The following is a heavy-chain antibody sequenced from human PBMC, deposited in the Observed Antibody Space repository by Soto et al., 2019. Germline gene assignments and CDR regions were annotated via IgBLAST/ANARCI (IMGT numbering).Heavy chain of an antibody. CDR2: IYYSGST. J-gene: IGHJ6*03. D-gene: IGHD5-18*01. CDR3: ARVARDTAMVPTRYYYYYMDV. CDR1: GGSISSYY. Sequence: PSETLSLTCTVSGGSISSYYWSWIRQPPGRGLEWIGYIYYSGSTNYNPSLKSRVTISVDTSKNQFSLKLSSVTAADTAVYYCARVARDTAMVPTRYYYYYMDVWGKGTTVTVSS. V-gene: IGHV4-59*01.